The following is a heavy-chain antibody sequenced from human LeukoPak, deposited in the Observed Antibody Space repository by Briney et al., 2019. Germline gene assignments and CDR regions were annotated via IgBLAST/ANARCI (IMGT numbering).Heavy chain of an antibody. D-gene: IGHD6-13*01. CDR2: LSYDGSNK. J-gene: IGHJ4*02. Sequence: GGSLRLSCAASGFTFSSYGMHWVRQAPGKGLEWVAVLSYDGSNKYYADSVKGRFTISRDNSKNTLYLQMNSLRAEDTAVYYCAKEGIVYYWAIAAAVYFDYWGQGTLVTVSS. CDR3: AKEGIVYYWAIAAAVYFDY. CDR1: GFTFSSYG. V-gene: IGHV3-30*18.